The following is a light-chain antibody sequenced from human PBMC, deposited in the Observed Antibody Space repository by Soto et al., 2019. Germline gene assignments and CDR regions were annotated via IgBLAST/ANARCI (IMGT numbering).Light chain of an antibody. CDR3: QQRSNWPSLT. J-gene: IGKJ4*01. CDR1: QSVSSY. CDR2: DAS. Sequence: EIVLTQSPATLSLSPGERATLSCRASQSVSSYLAWYQQKPGQAPRLLIYDASNRATGIPARFSGSGSGTDFPLTISSLEAEAFAVYYCQQRSNWPSLTFGGGTKVEIK. V-gene: IGKV3-11*01.